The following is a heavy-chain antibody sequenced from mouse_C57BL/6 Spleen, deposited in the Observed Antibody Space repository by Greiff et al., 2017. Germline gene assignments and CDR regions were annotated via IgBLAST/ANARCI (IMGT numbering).Heavy chain of an antibody. CDR2: ISSGGDYI. D-gene: IGHD2-3*01. CDR3: TRNDGYYPYYFDY. Sequence: EVHLVESGEGLVKPGGSLKLSCAASGFTFSSYAMSWVRQTPEKRLEWVAYISSGGDYIYYADTVKGRFTISRDNARNTLYLQMSSLKSEDTAMYYCTRNDGYYPYYFDYWGQGTTLTVSS. CDR1: GFTFSSYA. V-gene: IGHV5-9-1*02. J-gene: IGHJ2*01.